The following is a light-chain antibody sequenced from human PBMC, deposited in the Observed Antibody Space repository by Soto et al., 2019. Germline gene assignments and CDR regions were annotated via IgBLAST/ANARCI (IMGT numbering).Light chain of an antibody. J-gene: IGLJ3*02. V-gene: IGLV2-23*02. CDR1: SSDVGTYNL. CDR3: CSYAGSSTWV. CDR2: EVS. Sequence: QSALTQPASVSGSPGQSITISCTGTSSDVGTYNLVSWYQHHPGKAPKLIIYEVSKRHSGVSNRFSGSKSGNTASLTISGLQAEDEADYFCCSYAGSSTWVFGGGTKVTVL.